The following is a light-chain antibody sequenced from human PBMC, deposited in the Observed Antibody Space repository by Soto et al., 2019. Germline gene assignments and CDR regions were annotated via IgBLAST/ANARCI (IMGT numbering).Light chain of an antibody. CDR1: AGAVTSAYY. CDR2: STS. Sequence: QAVVTQEPSLTVSPGGTVTLTCGSSAGAVTSAYYTNWLQQKPGQAPRALIYSTSEKHSWTPARFSGSLLGGKAALTLSAAQPEGEADYYCLLYYGGAQVLFGGGTKVTVL. V-gene: IGLV7-43*01. CDR3: LLYYGGAQVL. J-gene: IGLJ2*01.